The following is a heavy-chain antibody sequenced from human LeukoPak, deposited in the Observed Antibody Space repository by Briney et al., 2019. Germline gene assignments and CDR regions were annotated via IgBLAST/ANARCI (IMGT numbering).Heavy chain of an antibody. CDR3: ARGGYSYGYIQYYYFDS. Sequence: PGAPVKVSCKASGYTFTSFHVSWVRQAPGQGLEWMGWISPYNDNSNYAQKFQGRVTMTTDSSTSTAYMELRSLRSDDTAIYYCARGGYSYGYIQYYYFDSWGQGTLVTVSS. V-gene: IGHV1-18*01. CDR1: GYTFTSFH. D-gene: IGHD5-18*01. J-gene: IGHJ4*02. CDR2: ISPYNDNS.